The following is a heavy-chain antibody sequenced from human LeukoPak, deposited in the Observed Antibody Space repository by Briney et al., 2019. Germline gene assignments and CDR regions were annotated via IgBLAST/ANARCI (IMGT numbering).Heavy chain of an antibody. Sequence: VASVKVSCKASGYTFTGYYMHWVRQAPGQGLEWMGWINPNSGGTNYAQKFQGRVTMTRDTSISTAYMELSRLRSDDTAVYYCARDGSGWMNWFDPWGQGTLVTVSS. J-gene: IGHJ5*02. CDR3: ARDGSGWMNWFDP. D-gene: IGHD6-19*01. V-gene: IGHV1-2*02. CDR1: GYTFTGYY. CDR2: INPNSGGT.